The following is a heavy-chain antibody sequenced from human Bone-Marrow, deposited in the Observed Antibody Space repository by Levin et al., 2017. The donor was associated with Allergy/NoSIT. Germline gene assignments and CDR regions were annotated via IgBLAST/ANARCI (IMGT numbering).Heavy chain of an antibody. CDR3: ARVSQYCSGGSCLRPFDAFDI. CDR2: ISSNGGST. Sequence: GESLKISCAASGFTFSSYAMHWVRQAPGKGLEYVSAISSNGGSTYYANSVKGRFTISRDNSKNTLYLQMGSLRAEDMAVYYCARVSQYCSGGSCLRPFDAFDIWGQGTMVTVSS. D-gene: IGHD2-15*01. CDR1: GFTFSSYA. V-gene: IGHV3-64*01. J-gene: IGHJ3*02.